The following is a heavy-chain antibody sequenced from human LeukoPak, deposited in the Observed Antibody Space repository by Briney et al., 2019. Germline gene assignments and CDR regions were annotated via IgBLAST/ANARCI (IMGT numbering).Heavy chain of an antibody. J-gene: IGHJ3*02. CDR3: ARPKGYCSSTSCYKDDAFDI. Sequence: ASVKVSCKASGYTFTGYYMHWVRQAPGQGLEWMGWINPNSGGTNYAQKFQGRVTMTRDTSISTAYMELSSLRSEDTAVYYCARPKGYCSSTSCYKDDAFDIWGQGTMVTVSS. V-gene: IGHV1-2*02. CDR2: INPNSGGT. D-gene: IGHD2-2*02. CDR1: GYTFTGYY.